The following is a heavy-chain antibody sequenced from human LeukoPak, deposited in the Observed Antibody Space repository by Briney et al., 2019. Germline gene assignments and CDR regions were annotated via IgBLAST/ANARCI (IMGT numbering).Heavy chain of an antibody. D-gene: IGHD3-3*01. CDR3: ARTLYDFWSGYHDY. CDR2: IYYSGST. J-gene: IGHJ4*02. Sequence: PSETLSLTCTVSGGSISSGSYYWGWIRQPPGKGLEWIGSIYYSGSTYYNPSLKSRVTISVDTSKNQFSLKLSSVTAADTAVYYCARTLYDFWSGYHDYWGQGTLVTVSS. CDR1: GGSISSGSYY. V-gene: IGHV4-39*01.